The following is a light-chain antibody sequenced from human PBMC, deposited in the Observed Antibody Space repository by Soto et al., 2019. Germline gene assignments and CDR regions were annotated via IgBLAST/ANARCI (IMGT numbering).Light chain of an antibody. J-gene: IGKJ1*01. Sequence: DIQMTQSPSTLSASVGDRVTITCRASQSISSWSAWYQQKPGKAPKFLIYDASSLERGVPSRFSGSGSGTEFTLTISSLQPDDFATYYCQQYNSFSRTFGQGTKVEIK. CDR1: QSISSW. CDR2: DAS. CDR3: QQYNSFSRT. V-gene: IGKV1-5*01.